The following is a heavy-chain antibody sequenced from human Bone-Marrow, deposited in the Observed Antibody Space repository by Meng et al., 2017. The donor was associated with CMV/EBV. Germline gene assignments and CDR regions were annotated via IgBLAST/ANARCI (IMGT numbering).Heavy chain of an antibody. CDR3: ARDAFWSGSHEYY. CDR2: ISSGGST. CDR1: GFTVTNTY. J-gene: IGHJ4*02. D-gene: IGHD3-3*01. V-gene: IGHV3-66*02. Sequence: GESLKISCAASGFTVTNTYMSWVRQAPGKGLEWVSVISSGGSTYYADSVKGRFTISRDNSKNTLYLQMNSLRAEDTAVYYCARDAFWSGSHEYYWGQGTLVTVPS.